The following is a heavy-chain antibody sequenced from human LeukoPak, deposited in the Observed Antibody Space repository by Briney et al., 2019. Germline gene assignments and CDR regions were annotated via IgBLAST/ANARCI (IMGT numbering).Heavy chain of an antibody. CDR3: ARASPGGSSSYY. Sequence: KPSETLSLTCAVYGGSFSGYYWSWLRQPPGKGLEWIGEINHSGSTNYNPSLKSRVTIPVDTSKNQFSLKLNSVTAADTAVYYCARASPGGSSSYYWGQGTLVTVSS. J-gene: IGHJ4*02. V-gene: IGHV4-34*01. CDR2: INHSGST. CDR1: GGSFSGYY. D-gene: IGHD6-6*01.